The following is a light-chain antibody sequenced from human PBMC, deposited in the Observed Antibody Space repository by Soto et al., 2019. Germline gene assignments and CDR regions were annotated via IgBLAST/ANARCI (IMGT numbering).Light chain of an antibody. V-gene: IGLV2-18*02. Sequence: QSALTQPASVSGSPGQSITIPCTGTSSDVGSYNRVSWYQQPPGTAPKLMIYEVSNRPSGVPDRFSGSKSGNTASLTISGRQAEDEADYYCSSYTSSSTLVFGTGTKVTVL. J-gene: IGLJ1*01. CDR1: SSDVGSYNR. CDR2: EVS. CDR3: SSYTSSSTLV.